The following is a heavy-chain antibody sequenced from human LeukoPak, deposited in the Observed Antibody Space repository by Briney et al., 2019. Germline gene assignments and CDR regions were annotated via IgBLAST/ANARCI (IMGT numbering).Heavy chain of an antibody. D-gene: IGHD3-3*01. V-gene: IGHV3-48*03. J-gene: IGHJ3*02. Sequence: GGSLRLSCALSVFIFYLCELTWLRQALGKGLEWVSYIRRRGSTSNYADSVKGRFTISRNDAKNSLYLQIKSLIAEDTAVYSCARIATMFGVPLGALDIWGQGTMVSVSS. CDR1: VFIFYLCE. CDR2: IRRRGSTS. CDR3: ARIATMFGVPLGALDI.